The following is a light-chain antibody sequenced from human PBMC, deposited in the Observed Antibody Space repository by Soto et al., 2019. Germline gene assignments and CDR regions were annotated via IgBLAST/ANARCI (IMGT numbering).Light chain of an antibody. CDR3: QQANSFPIT. J-gene: IGKJ5*01. V-gene: IGKV1-12*01. CDR2: AAS. CDR1: QGISSW. Sequence: DIQMTQSPSSVSASVGDRVTITCRASQGISSWLDWYQQKPGKAPKLLIYAASSLQSGVPSRFSGSGSGTDFTLTISRLQPEDFATYYCQQANSFPITFGQGTRLEIK.